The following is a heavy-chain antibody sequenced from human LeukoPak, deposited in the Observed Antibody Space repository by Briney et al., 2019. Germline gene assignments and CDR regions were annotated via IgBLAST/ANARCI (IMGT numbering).Heavy chain of an antibody. D-gene: IGHD2-2*01. CDR3: DCSSTTCYAAGDY. V-gene: IGHV3-30*02. J-gene: IGHJ4*02. Sequence: PGGSLRLSCAASGFTFSSYGMHWVRQAPGKGLEWVAFIRYDGTNKYYADSVRGRFTISRDNSKNTLSLQMNSLRAEDTAVYYCDCSSTTCYAAGDYWGQGTLVTVSS. CDR1: GFTFSSYG. CDR2: IRYDGTNK.